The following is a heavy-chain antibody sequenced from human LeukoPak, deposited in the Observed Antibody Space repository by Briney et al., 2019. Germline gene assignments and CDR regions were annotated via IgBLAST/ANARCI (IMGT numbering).Heavy chain of an antibody. Sequence: PSGTLSLTCAVPGDSISSHNWWSWVRQPPGKGLEWIGEVYHSGSTNYNPSLKSRVTISVDKSKNQFSLKLTSVTAADTAVYYCARDMVRGVGWLDPWGQGTLVTVSS. CDR3: ARDMVRGVGWLDP. D-gene: IGHD3-10*01. CDR1: GDSISSHNW. CDR2: VYHSGST. J-gene: IGHJ5*02. V-gene: IGHV4-4*02.